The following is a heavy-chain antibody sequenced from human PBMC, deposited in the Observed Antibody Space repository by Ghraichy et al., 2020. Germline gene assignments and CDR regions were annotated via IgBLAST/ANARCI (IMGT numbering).Heavy chain of an antibody. V-gene: IGHV3-48*02. CDR2: ISGSSGSI. Sequence: GSLRLSCAASGFSFSTYSMNWVRQVPGKGLEWLSYISGSSGSIYYADSVRGRFTVSRDNAKNSLFLQMNSLRDEDTALYYCARDRDDIWGNYRYSFNYWGQGALVTVSS. CDR1: GFSFSTYS. CDR3: ARDRDDIWGNYRYSFNY. J-gene: IGHJ4*02. D-gene: IGHD3-16*02.